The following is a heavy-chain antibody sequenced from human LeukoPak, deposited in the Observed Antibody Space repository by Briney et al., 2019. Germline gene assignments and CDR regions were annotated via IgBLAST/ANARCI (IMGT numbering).Heavy chain of an antibody. Sequence: SETLSLTCTVSGGSISGGSYYWSWIRQPAGKGLEWIGRIYTSGSTNYNPSLKSRVTISVDTSKNQFSLKLSSVTAADTAVYYCARDVVGATNNWFDPWGQGTLVTVSS. CDR3: ARDVVGATNNWFDP. CDR2: IYTSGST. D-gene: IGHD1-26*01. V-gene: IGHV4-61*02. CDR1: GGSISGGSYY. J-gene: IGHJ5*02.